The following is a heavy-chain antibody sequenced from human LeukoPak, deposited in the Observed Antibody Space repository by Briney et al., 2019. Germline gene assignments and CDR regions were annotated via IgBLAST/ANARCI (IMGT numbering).Heavy chain of an antibody. CDR1: GYTFTSYG. CDR3: ARDASTGFLEWLLYWYYMDV. J-gene: IGHJ6*03. CDR2: ISAYNGNT. D-gene: IGHD3-3*01. Sequence: ASVKVSCKASGYTFTSYGISWVRQAPGQGLEWMGWISAYNGNTNYAQKLQGRVTMTTDPSTSTAYMELRSLRSDDTAVYYCARDASTGFLEWLLYWYYMDVWGKGTTVTVSS. V-gene: IGHV1-18*01.